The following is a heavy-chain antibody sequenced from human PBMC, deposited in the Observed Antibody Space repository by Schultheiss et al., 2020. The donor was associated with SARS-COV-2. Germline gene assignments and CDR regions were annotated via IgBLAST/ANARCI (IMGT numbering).Heavy chain of an antibody. D-gene: IGHD3-10*01. CDR3: ARDKESYYYYYGMDV. CDR2: INHSGST. CDR1: GVPISSSSYS. Sequence: SETLSLTCTVSGVPISSSSYSWGWIRQPPGKGLEWIGEINHSGSTNYNPSLKSRVTISLDTSRNQFSLNLSSVTAADTAVYYCARDKESYYYYYGMDVWGQGTTVTVSS. J-gene: IGHJ6*02. V-gene: IGHV4-39*07.